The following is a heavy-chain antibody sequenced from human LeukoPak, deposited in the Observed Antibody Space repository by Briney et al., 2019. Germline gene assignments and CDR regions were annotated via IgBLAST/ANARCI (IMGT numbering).Heavy chain of an antibody. CDR2: ISGRGGST. J-gene: IGHJ4*02. CDR3: ARDLGYSYGPSDY. V-gene: IGHV3-23*01. D-gene: IGHD5-18*01. CDR1: GFTFSTYA. Sequence: GGSLRLSCAASGFTFSTYAMSWVRQAPGKGLEWVSGISGRGGSTYYADFVKGRFTISRDNSKNTLYLQMNSLRAEDTAVYYCARDLGYSYGPSDYWGQGTLVTVSS.